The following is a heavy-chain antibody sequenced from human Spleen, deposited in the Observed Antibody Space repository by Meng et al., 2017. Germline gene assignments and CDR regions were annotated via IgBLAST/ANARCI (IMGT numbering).Heavy chain of an antibody. CDR2: IAHDESEK. D-gene: IGHD7-27*01. J-gene: IGHJ4*02. V-gene: IGHV3-7*01. Sequence: GESLKISCAASGFTSSSYWMAWLRQAPGKGLEWVANIAHDESEKYYVDSVRGRFTISRDNAKNSLYLEMNSLRAEDTAVYYCTRVNWAPRLLFDYWGQGTLVTVSS. CDR1: GFTSSSYW. CDR3: TRVNWAPRLLFDY.